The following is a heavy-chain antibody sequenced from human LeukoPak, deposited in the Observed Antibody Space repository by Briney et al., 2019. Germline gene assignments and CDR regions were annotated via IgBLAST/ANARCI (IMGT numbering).Heavy chain of an antibody. J-gene: IGHJ4*02. V-gene: IGHV4-61*02. Sequence: SETLSLTCTVSGYSISSGYYWSWIRQPAGKGLEWIGRIYTSGSTNYNPSLKSRVTISGDTSKNQFSLRLSSVTAADTAVYYCARASYSYDINGWVPFDYWGQGTLVTVSS. CDR3: ARASYSYDINGWVPFDY. D-gene: IGHD3-22*01. CDR2: IYTSGST. CDR1: GYSISSGYY.